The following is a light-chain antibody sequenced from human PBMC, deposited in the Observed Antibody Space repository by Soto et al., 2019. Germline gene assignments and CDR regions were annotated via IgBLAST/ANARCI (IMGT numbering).Light chain of an antibody. CDR2: DVS. V-gene: IGLV2-14*02. CDR3: TSFTSSYTHV. CDR1: SSDVGSYNI. J-gene: IGLJ1*01. Sequence: QSALTQPASVSGSPGQSIASSCTGTSSDVGSYNIVSWYQQHPGKVPKLMIYDVSNRPSGVSDRFSGSKSGNTASLTISGLQAEDEADYYCTSFTSSYTHVFGTGTKLTVL.